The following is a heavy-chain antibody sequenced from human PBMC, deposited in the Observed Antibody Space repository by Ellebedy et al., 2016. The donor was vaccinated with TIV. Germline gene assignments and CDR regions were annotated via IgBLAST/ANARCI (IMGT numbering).Heavy chain of an antibody. CDR2: IYSGGST. J-gene: IGHJ4*02. V-gene: IGHV3-66*01. D-gene: IGHD1-14*01. CDR3: AVITRDFDY. Sequence: PGGSVRLSCAASGLTVSSNYMSWVRQAPGKGLEWVSVIYSGGSTYYADSVKGRCTISRDNSKNTLYLQMNSLRAEDTAVYYCAVITRDFDYWGQGTLVTVSS. CDR1: GLTVSSNY.